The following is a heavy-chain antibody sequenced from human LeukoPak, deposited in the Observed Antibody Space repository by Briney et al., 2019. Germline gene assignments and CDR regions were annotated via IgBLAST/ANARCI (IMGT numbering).Heavy chain of an antibody. D-gene: IGHD5-18*01. V-gene: IGHV3-23*01. CDR2: ISGSGGST. Sequence: GGSLRLSCAASGFTFSSYAMSWVRQAPGKGLEWVSAISGSGGSTYYADSVKGRFTISRDNSKNTLYLQMNSLRAEDTAVYYCAKFGIQLWLRFHPKNTYGMDVWGQGTTVTVSS. CDR3: AKFGIQLWLRFHPKNTYGMDV. CDR1: GFTFSSYA. J-gene: IGHJ6*02.